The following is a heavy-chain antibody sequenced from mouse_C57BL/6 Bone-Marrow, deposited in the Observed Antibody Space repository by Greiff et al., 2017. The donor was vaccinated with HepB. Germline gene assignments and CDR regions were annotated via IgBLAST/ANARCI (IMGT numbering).Heavy chain of an antibody. D-gene: IGHD2-4*01. J-gene: IGHJ3*01. Sequence: LVESGAELARPGASVKLSCKASGYTFTSYGISWVKQRTGQGLEWIGEIYPRSGNTYYNEKFKGKATLTADKSSSTAYMELRSLTSEDSAVYFCARGDDYISSWFAYWGQGTLVTVSA. CDR2: IYPRSGNT. V-gene: IGHV1-81*01. CDR3: ARGDDYISSWFAY. CDR1: GYTFTSYG.